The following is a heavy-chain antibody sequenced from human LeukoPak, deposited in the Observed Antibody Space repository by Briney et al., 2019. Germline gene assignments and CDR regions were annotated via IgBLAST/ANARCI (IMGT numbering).Heavy chain of an antibody. CDR3: ARNASSGFFDD. D-gene: IGHD6-19*01. V-gene: IGHV4-38-2*02. CDR2: IHHSGSRFETGST. J-gene: IGHJ4*02. Sequence: SETLSLTCTVSGFFIANNYYWGWIRQSPGKGLEWMGSIHHSGSRFETGSTHYNPSFRGRISVSADPSKNHFSLTLRSVTAADTGVYFCARNASSGFFDDWSQGTLVTVSS. CDR1: GFFIANNYY.